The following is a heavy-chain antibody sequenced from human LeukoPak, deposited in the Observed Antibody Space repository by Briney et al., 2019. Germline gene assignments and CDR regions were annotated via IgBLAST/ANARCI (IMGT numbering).Heavy chain of an antibody. J-gene: IGHJ6*03. V-gene: IGHV3-30*03. CDR3: ARKGIGSSRYQNMDV. Sequence: HPGRSLRLSCAASGFTFSSYGMHWVRQAPGKGLEWVAVISYDGSNKYYADSVKGRFTISRDNSKNTLYLQMNSLRAEDTAVYYCARKGIGSSRYQNMDVWGKGTTVTVSS. CDR2: ISYDGSNK. CDR1: GFTFSSYG. D-gene: IGHD6-25*01.